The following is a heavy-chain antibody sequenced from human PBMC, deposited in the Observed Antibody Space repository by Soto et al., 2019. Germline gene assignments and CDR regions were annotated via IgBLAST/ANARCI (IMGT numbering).Heavy chain of an antibody. CDR2: INAGNGNT. CDR1: GYTFTSYA. Sequence: APVKVSCKASGYTFTSYAMHWVHQAPGQRLEWMGWINAGNGNTKYSQKFQGRVTITRDTSASTAYMELSSLRSEDTAVYYCARSIVVVTAADYWGQGTLVTVSS. D-gene: IGHD2-21*02. CDR3: ARSIVVVTAADY. J-gene: IGHJ4*02. V-gene: IGHV1-3*01.